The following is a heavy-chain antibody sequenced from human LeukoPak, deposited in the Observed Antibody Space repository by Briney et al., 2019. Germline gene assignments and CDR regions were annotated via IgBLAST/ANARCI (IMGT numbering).Heavy chain of an antibody. CDR2: INAGNGNT. V-gene: IGHV1-3*01. D-gene: IGHD2-2*01. J-gene: IGHJ4*02. CDR3: ARGGLYCSSTSCRFDY. CDR1: GYTFTSYA. Sequence: ASVKVSCKASGYTFTSYAMHWVRQAPGQRLEWMGWINAGNGNTKYSQKFQGRVTITRDTSASTAYMELSSLRSEDTAVYYCARGGLYCSSTSCRFDYWGQGTLVTVSS.